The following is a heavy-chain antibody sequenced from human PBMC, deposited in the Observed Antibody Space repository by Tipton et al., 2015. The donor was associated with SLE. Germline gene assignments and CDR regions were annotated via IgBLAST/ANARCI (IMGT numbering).Heavy chain of an antibody. J-gene: IGHJ4*02. CDR2: LSYSGST. D-gene: IGHD3-3*01. Sequence: TLSLTCTVSGGSLSSYYWSWIRQSPEKGLEWIGYLSYSGSTNYNPSLKSRVTISVDTSKNQFSLKLSSVTAADTAVYYCARDFWSGYGSFDSWGQGTLVTVSP. CDR3: ARDFWSGYGSFDS. CDR1: GGSLSSYY. V-gene: IGHV4-59*01.